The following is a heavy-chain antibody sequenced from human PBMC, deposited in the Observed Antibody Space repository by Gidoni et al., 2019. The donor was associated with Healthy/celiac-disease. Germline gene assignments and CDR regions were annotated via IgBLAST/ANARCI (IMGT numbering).Heavy chain of an antibody. J-gene: IGHJ4*02. D-gene: IGHD6-13*01. V-gene: IGHV3-23*01. CDR3: AKSYSSSWYLGDY. CDR1: GFTFSSYA. Sequence: EVQLLESGGGLVQPGGSLRLSCAASGFTFSSYAMSWVRQAPGKGLELVSAISGSGGSTYYADSVKGRFTISRDNSKNTLYLQMNSLRAEDTAVYYCAKSYSSSWYLGDYWGQGTLVTVSS. CDR2: ISGSGGST.